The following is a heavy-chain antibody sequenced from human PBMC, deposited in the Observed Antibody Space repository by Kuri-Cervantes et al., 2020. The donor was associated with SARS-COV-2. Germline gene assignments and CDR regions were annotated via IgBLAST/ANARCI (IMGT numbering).Heavy chain of an antibody. Sequence: SVKVSCKASGYTFLSYGISWVRQAPGQGLEWMGGIIPIFGTANYAQKFQGRVTITADESTSTAYMELSSLRSEDTAVYYCALGYWGSGYPRYYYYMDVWGKGTTVTVSS. J-gene: IGHJ6*03. D-gene: IGHD3-22*01. CDR3: ALGYWGSGYPRYYYYMDV. CDR1: GYTFLSYG. V-gene: IGHV1-69*13. CDR2: IIPIFGTA.